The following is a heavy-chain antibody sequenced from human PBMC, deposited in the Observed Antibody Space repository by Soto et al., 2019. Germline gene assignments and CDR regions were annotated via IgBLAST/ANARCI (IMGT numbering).Heavy chain of an antibody. CDR3: ARQQRITIFGVVRANWFDP. Sequence: SETLSLTCTVSGGSISSSSYYWGWIRQPPGKGLEWIGSIYYSGSTYYNPSLKSRVTISVDTSKNQFSLKLSSVTAADTAVYYCARQQRITIFGVVRANWFDPWGQGTLVTV. J-gene: IGHJ5*02. CDR1: GGSISSSSYY. D-gene: IGHD3-3*01. V-gene: IGHV4-39*01. CDR2: IYYSGST.